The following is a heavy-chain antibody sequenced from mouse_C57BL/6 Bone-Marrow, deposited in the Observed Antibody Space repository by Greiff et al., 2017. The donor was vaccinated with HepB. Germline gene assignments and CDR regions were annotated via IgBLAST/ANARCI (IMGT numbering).Heavy chain of an antibody. J-gene: IGHJ2*01. D-gene: IGHD3-1*01. CDR3: ARRGANSHFDY. V-gene: IGHV1-55*01. CDR2: FYSGSGST. CDR1: GHTFTSYW. Sequence: QVQLQQPGAELVKPGASGKMSCKAFGHTFTSYWITWVKQRPGQGLEWNGEFYSGSGSTNYNEKFKGKATLTVGTSSSTAYMQLSNLTSEESAGYYCARRGANSHFDYWGQGTTLTVSS.